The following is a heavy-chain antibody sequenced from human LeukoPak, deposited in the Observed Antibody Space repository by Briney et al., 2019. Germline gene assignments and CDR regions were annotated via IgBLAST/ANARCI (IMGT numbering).Heavy chain of an antibody. CDR3: ARGSVQLWLRDTYYYMDV. CDR1: GFTFDDYA. J-gene: IGHJ6*03. V-gene: IGHV3-20*04. Sequence: GESLRLSCAASGFTFDDYAMNWVRHVPGRGLEWVSGINWNGRITEYADSVKDRFTISIQNTKNSLYLYMNNLGGEDTALYFCARGSVQLWLRDTYYYMDVWGKGTTVTVSS. D-gene: IGHD5-18*01. CDR2: INWNGRIT.